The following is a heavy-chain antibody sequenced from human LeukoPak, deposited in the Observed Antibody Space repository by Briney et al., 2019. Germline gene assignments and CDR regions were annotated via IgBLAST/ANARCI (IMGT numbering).Heavy chain of an antibody. D-gene: IGHD6-19*01. V-gene: IGHV3-9*01. CDR3: AKDRVAVAGPGYFQH. Sequence: GGSLKLSCAASGFTFDDYAMHWVRQAPGKGLEWVSGISWNSGSIGYADSVKGRFTISRDNAKNSLYLQMNSLRAEDTALYYCAKDRVAVAGPGYFQHWGQGTLVTVSS. CDR1: GFTFDDYA. J-gene: IGHJ1*01. CDR2: ISWNSGSI.